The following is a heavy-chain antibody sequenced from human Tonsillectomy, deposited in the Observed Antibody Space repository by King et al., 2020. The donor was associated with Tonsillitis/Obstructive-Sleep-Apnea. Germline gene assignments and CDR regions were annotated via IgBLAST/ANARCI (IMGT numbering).Heavy chain of an antibody. CDR3: ARQKGQAISGGDWFDP. Sequence: QLQESGPGLVKPSETLSLTCTVSGGSISSSSYYWCWILQPPGKGLEGIGSIYYSGSTYYNPSLKSRVTISVDTSKNQFPLRLSSVTAADTAVYYCARQKGQAISGGDWFDPWGQGTLVTVSS. CDR1: GGSISSSSYY. CDR2: IYYSGST. V-gene: IGHV4-39*01. J-gene: IGHJ5*02. D-gene: IGHD2-2*01.